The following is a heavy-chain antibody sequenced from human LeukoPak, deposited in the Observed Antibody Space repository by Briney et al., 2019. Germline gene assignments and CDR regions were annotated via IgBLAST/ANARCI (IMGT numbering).Heavy chain of an antibody. CDR2: ISGSGGST. V-gene: IGHV3-23*01. J-gene: IGHJ6*02. Sequence: GESLRLSCAASGFTFSSYAMSWVRQAPGKGLEWVSAISGSGGSTYYADSVKGRFTISRDNSKNTLYLQMNSLRAEDTAVYYCAKVAVAGSYYYYGMDVWDQGTTVTVSS. CDR3: AKVAVAGSYYYYGMDV. CDR1: GFTFSSYA. D-gene: IGHD6-19*01.